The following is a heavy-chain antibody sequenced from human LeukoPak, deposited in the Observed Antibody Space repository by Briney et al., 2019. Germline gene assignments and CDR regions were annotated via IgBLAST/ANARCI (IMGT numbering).Heavy chain of an antibody. CDR1: GFTFSSYG. J-gene: IGHJ4*02. CDR2: IRYDGSNK. V-gene: IGHV3-30*02. CDR3: AKDLVNIVATIDHYFDY. Sequence: GGSLRLSCAASGFTFSSYGMHWVRQAPGKGLEWVAFIRYDGSNKYYADSVKGRFTISRDNSKNTLYLQMNSLRAEDTAVYYCAKDLVNIVATIDHYFDYWGQGTLLTVSS. D-gene: IGHD5-12*01.